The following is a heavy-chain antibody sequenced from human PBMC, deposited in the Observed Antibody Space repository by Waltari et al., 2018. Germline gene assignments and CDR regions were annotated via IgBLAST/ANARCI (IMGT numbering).Heavy chain of an antibody. Sequence: EVQLVESGGGLVQPGGSLRLSCAASGFTFSTYWMSWVRQAPGKGLEWVANIKQDGSEKYYVDSLKGRFTISRDNAKTSLYLQMNSLRAEDTAVYYCARVQTHWYFDLWGRGTLVTVSS. V-gene: IGHV3-7*01. CDR3: ARVQTHWYFDL. CDR1: GFTFSTYW. CDR2: IKQDGSEK. J-gene: IGHJ2*01.